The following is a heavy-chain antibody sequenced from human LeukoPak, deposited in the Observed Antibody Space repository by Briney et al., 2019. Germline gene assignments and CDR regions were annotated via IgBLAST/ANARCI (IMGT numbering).Heavy chain of an antibody. CDR2: IKQDGSEK. CDR3: AREGDYGGIEPDFDI. V-gene: IGHV3-7*01. D-gene: IGHD4-23*01. J-gene: IGHJ3*02. Sequence: GGSLRLSCAASGFTFSSYWMSWVRQAPGKGLEWVANIKQDGSEKYYVDSVKGRFTISRDNAKNSLYLQMNSLRAEDTAVYYCAREGDYGGIEPDFDIWGQGTMVTVSS. CDR1: GFTFSSYW.